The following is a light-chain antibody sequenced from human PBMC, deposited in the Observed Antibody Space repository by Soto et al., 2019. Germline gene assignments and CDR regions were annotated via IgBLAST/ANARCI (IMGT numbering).Light chain of an antibody. CDR3: QQYSALPST. V-gene: IGKV3-20*01. CDR1: QSVSSSY. CDR2: GAS. Sequence: EIVLTQSPGTLSLSPGERATLSCRASQSVSSSYLVWYQQKPCQALRLLIYGASSRATGIPNRFSGSGSGTDFALTISRLEPEDFAVYYCQQYSALPSTFGQGTNLEI. J-gene: IGKJ2*01.